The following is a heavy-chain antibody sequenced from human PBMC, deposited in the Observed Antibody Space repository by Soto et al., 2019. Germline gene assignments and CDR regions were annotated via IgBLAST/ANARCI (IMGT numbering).Heavy chain of an antibody. CDR2: IHYSGST. CDR3: ASNGYDYPNWFDP. CDR1: GGSISSYY. D-gene: IGHD3-22*01. Sequence: SETLSLTWTVAGGSISSYYWSWILQPPGKGLEWIGYIHYSGSTNYNPSLRSRVTISLDTSKRQFSLKMGSVTAADTAVYYCASNGYDYPNWFDPWGQGTLVTVSS. V-gene: IGHV4-59*01. J-gene: IGHJ5*02.